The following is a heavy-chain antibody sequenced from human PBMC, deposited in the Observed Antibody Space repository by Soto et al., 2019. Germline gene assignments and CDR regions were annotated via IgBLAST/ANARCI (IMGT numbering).Heavy chain of an antibody. CDR2: ISPYNGNT. CDR3: ARDSGSYYRSGAFDI. V-gene: IGHV1-18*04. Sequence: ASVKVSCKASGYTFTNYGISWVRQAPGQGLEWMGWISPYNGNTNYAQKFQGRVTMTTDTSTGTAYMELRSLRSDDTAVYYCARDSGSYYRSGAFDIWGQGTMVTVSS. J-gene: IGHJ3*02. D-gene: IGHD1-26*01. CDR1: GYTFTNYG.